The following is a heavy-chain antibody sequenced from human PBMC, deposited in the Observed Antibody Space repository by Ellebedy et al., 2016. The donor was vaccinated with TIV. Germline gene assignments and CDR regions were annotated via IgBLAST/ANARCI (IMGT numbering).Heavy chain of an antibody. CDR3: TRETNPPPGTLAGTGFDF. J-gene: IGHJ4*02. V-gene: IGHV3-30*02. CDR1: GFSFSTYG. Sequence: GESLKISCVASGFSFSTYGMHWVRQAPGKGLEWVAFKRFDGRNEYNGDSVKGRFFISRDMSKNTLYLQMNSLRAEDTAMYYCTRETNPPPGTLAGTGFDFWGQGALVIVSS. D-gene: IGHD1-1*01. CDR2: KRFDGRNE.